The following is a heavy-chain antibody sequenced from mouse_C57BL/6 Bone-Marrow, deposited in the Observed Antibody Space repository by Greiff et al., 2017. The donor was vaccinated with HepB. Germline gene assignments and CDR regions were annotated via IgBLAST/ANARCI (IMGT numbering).Heavy chain of an antibody. CDR1: GFNIKDDY. CDR3: TITTVVATSFDY. Sequence: VQLKESGAELVRPGASVKLSCTASGFNIKDDYMHWVKQRPEQGLEWIGWIDPENGDTEYASKFQGKATITADTSSNTAYLQLSSLTSEDTAVYYCTITTVVATSFDYWGQGTTLTVSS. J-gene: IGHJ2*01. D-gene: IGHD1-1*01. CDR2: IDPENGDT. V-gene: IGHV14-4*01.